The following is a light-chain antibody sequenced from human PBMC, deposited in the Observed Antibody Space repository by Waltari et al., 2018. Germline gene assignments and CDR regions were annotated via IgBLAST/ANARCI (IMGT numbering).Light chain of an antibody. CDR2: ENH. Sequence: QSVLTQPPSVSGAPGQRVTISCTGDGVNIAGLYIQWYQHLPGRAPQLLIYENHKRSSGISYRFSASRSGASASLTITGLQSDDEADYYCRSYDKTLKDVFGSGTKLTVL. J-gene: IGLJ6*01. V-gene: IGLV1-40*01. CDR3: RSYDKTLKDV. CDR1: GVNIAGLY.